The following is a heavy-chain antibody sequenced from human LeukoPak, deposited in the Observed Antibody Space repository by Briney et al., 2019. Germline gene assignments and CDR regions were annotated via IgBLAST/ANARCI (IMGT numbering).Heavy chain of an antibody. CDR1: GFTFSSYA. CDR2: ISYDGSNK. V-gene: IGHV3-30-3*01. Sequence: QPGGSLRLSCAASGFTFSSYAMHWVRQAPGKGLEWVAVISYDGSNKYYADSVKGRFTISRDNSKNTLYLQMNSLRAEDTAVYYCARLDGYIDYWGQGTLVTVSS. J-gene: IGHJ4*02. D-gene: IGHD5-24*01. CDR3: ARLDGYIDY.